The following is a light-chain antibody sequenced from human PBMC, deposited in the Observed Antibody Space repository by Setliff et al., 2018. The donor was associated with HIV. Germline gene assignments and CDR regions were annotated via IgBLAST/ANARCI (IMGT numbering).Light chain of an antibody. V-gene: IGLV2-8*01. CDR1: NSDVGGYHY. J-gene: IGLJ1*01. CDR3: QSYDSRLSGYV. CDR2: EIS. Sequence: QSALTQPPSASGYPGQSVTISCTGTNSDVGGYHYVSWYQQHPGKAPKLMIYEISKRPSGVPDRFSGSRSGNTASLTVSGLQAEDEADYYCQSYDSRLSGYVFGPGTKVTVL.